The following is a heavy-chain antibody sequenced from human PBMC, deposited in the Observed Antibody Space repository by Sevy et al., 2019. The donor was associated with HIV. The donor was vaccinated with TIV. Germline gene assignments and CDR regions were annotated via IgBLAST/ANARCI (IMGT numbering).Heavy chain of an antibody. J-gene: IGHJ4*02. CDR3: ATGVFDWRYFDY. CDR1: GYTLTELS. CDR2: FDPEDGET. Sequence: ASVKVSCKVSGYTLTELSMHWVRQAPGKGLEWMGGFDPEDGETIYAQKFQGRVTMTEDTSTDTAYMELSSLRSEDTAVYYCATGVFDWRYFDYWGQGTLVTVSS. D-gene: IGHD3-9*01. V-gene: IGHV1-24*01.